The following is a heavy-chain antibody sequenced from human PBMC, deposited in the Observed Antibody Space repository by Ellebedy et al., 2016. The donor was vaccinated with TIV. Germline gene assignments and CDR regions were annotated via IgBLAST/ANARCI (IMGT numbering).Heavy chain of an antibody. Sequence: MPSETLSLTCTVSGGSISRGGYYWSWIRQPPGKGLEWIGYIYYIGSTNYNPSLKSRVTISVDTSKNQCSLKLSSVTAADTAVYYCARVVVVVAAGRAAYFDYWGQGTLVTVSS. D-gene: IGHD2-15*01. CDR2: IYYIGST. J-gene: IGHJ4*02. CDR1: GGSISRGGYY. V-gene: IGHV4-61*08. CDR3: ARVVVVVAAGRAAYFDY.